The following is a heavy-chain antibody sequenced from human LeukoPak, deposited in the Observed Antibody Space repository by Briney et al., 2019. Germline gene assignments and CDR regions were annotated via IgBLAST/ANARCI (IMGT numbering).Heavy chain of an antibody. Sequence: GGSLRLSCAASGFTFSSYAMSWVRQAPGKGLEWVSAISGSGGSSFYADSVKGRFTISRDNSKNTLYLQMNSLRAEDTAVYYCAKCILTGYYKGYMDVWGKGTTVTISS. J-gene: IGHJ6*03. CDR1: GFTFSSYA. CDR3: AKCILTGYYKGYMDV. V-gene: IGHV3-23*01. D-gene: IGHD3-9*01. CDR2: ISGSGGSS.